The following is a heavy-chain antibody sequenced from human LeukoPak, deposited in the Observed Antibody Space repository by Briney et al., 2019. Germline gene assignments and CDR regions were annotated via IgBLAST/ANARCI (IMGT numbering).Heavy chain of an antibody. CDR2: IYHSGNT. CDR1: GYSISSGHY. D-gene: IGHD3-22*01. J-gene: IGHJ4*02. Sequence: SETLSLTCAVSGYSISSGHYWAWVRQPPGKGLEWIGSIYHSGNTYYNASLKSRVSISVGTSKNQFSLKLTSMTAADTAIYYCARDTRYYYDSSGYFYLGFDYWGQGTLVTVSS. CDR3: ARDTRYYYDSSGYFYLGFDY. V-gene: IGHV4-38-2*02.